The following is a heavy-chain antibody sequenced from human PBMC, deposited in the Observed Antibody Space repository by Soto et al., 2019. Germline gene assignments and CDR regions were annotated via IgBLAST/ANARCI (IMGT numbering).Heavy chain of an antibody. V-gene: IGHV1-2*02. CDR1: GYTFTGYY. CDR2: INPNSGGT. J-gene: IGHJ5*02. Sequence: AASVKVSCKASGYTFTGYYMHWVRQAPGQGLEWMGWINPNSGGTNYAQKFQGRVTMTRDTSISTAYMELSRLRSDDTAVYYCARDMDDYDFWSGYYHPNWFDPWGQGTLVTVSS. CDR3: ARDMDDYDFWSGYYHPNWFDP. D-gene: IGHD3-3*01.